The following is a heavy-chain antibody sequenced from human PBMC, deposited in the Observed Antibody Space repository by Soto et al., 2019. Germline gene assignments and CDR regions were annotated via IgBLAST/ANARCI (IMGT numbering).Heavy chain of an antibody. CDR2: ISYDGSNK. J-gene: IGHJ5*02. Sequence: GGSLRLSCAASGFTFSSHWMHWVRQAPGKGLVWVAVISYDGSNKYYADSVKGRFTISRDNSKNTLYLQMNSLRAEDTAVYYCAKNVNNCFDPWRQGTLVPVSS. CDR3: AKNVNNCFDP. CDR1: GFTFSSHW. V-gene: IGHV3-30*18.